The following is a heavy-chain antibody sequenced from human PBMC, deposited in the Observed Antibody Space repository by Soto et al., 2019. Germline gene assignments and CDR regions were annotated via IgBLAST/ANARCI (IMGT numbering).Heavy chain of an antibody. Sequence: QVQLVQSGAEVKKPGASVTVACKASGYTFTSYGISWVRQAPGQGLAWMAWISAYNGNTNYTQKPQGRVTMTTDTXXXXXXXXXXXXXXXXXXXXXXXXXXXXXXXXXXXXCMEVWGKGTTVPVSS. CDR3: XXXXXXXXXXXXXXCMEV. V-gene: IGHV1-18*01. CDR1: GYTFTSYG. CDR2: ISAYNGNT. J-gene: IGHJ6*03.